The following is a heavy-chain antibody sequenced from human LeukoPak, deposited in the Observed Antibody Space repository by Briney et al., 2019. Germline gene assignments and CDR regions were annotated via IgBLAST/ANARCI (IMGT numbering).Heavy chain of an antibody. CDR2: IYYSGST. V-gene: IGHV4-59*01. D-gene: IGHD6-19*01. CDR1: GGSISSYY. Sequence: PSETLSLTCTVSGGSISSYYWSWIRQPPGKGLEWIGYIYYSGSTNYNPSLKSRVTISVDTSKNQFFLKLSSVTAADTAVYYCARVSSSGWFDYWGQGTLVTVSS. J-gene: IGHJ4*02. CDR3: ARVSSSGWFDY.